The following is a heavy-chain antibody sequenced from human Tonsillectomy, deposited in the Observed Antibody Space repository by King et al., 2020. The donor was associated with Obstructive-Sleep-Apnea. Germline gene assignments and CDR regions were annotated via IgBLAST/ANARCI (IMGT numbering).Heavy chain of an antibody. D-gene: IGHD3-3*01. CDR1: GFTFRNYW. V-gene: IGHV3-7*03. Sequence: VQLVESGGGLVQPGGSLRLSCVASGFTFRNYWMSWVRQAPGKGPEWVANIKKDGIELYYLDSVKGRFPISRDNADNSLFLQMNSLRTEDTAVYYCAGDSRSESQYDFFDFWGQGTRVTVSS. CDR3: AGDSRSESQYDFFDF. CDR2: IKKDGIEL. J-gene: IGHJ4*02.